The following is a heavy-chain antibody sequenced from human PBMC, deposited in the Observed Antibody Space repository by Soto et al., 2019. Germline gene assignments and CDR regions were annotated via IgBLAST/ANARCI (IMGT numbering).Heavy chain of an antibody. CDR2: INSDGSRT. D-gene: IGHD6-13*01. Sequence: GGSLRLSCAASGFTFSSYWMHWVRQAPGKGLVWVSRINSDGSRTSYADSAKGRFTISRDNAKNTVYLQMNSLRAEDTAVYYCAKETVFTAVEHNWGLGTLVTVSS. J-gene: IGHJ4*02. CDR3: AKETVFTAVEHN. V-gene: IGHV3-74*01. CDR1: GFTFSSYW.